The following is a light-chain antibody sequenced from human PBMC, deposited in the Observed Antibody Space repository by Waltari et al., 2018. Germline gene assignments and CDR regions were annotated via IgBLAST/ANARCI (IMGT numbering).Light chain of an antibody. V-gene: IGLV2-8*01. Sequence: QSVLTQPPSASGSPGQSVTIPCTGTRSDVGGYNYVSWYQQHPGKAPKVMIYEVSKRPSGVPDRFSGSKSGNTASLTVSGLQAEDEADYYCSSYAGSNNLVFGGGTKLTVL. CDR1: RSDVGGYNY. CDR3: SSYAGSNNLV. J-gene: IGLJ2*01. CDR2: EVS.